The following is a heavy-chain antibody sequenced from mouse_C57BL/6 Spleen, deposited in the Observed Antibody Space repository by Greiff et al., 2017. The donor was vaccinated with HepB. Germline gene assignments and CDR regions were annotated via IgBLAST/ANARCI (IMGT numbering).Heavy chain of an antibody. V-gene: IGHV5-17*01. Sequence: EVMLVESGGGLVKPGGSLKLSCAASGFTFSDYGMHWVRQAPEKGLEWVAYISSGSSTIYYADTVKGRFTISRDNAKNTRFLKMTSLSSEDTAMYYCARDDGYYVHWGQGTTLTVSS. CDR2: ISSGSSTI. J-gene: IGHJ2*01. CDR3: ARDDGYYVH. D-gene: IGHD2-3*01. CDR1: GFTFSDYG.